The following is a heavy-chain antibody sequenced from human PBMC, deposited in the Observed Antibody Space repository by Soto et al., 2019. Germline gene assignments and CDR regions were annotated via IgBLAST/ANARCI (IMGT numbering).Heavy chain of an antibody. CDR2: IIPIFGTA. J-gene: IGHJ6*02. Sequence: QVQLVQSGAEVKKPGSSVKVSCKASGGTFSSYAISWVRQAPGQGLEWMGGIIPIFGTANYAQKFQGRVTITADESTSTADMELSSLGSEVTAVYYCARERVSGWDAADYSYGMVVCGQGTTITVSS. D-gene: IGHD1-26*01. V-gene: IGHV1-69*12. CDR3: ARERVSGWDAADYSYGMVV. CDR1: GGTFSSYA.